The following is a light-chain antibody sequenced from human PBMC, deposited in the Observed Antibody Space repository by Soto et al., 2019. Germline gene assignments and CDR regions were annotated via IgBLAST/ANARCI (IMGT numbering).Light chain of an antibody. J-gene: IGKJ5*01. V-gene: IGKV3D-15*01. CDR2: GAS. CDR3: QQYSNWPPIT. Sequence: EIVMPQSPATLSVSPGERATLSCRASQSVGSNLAWYQQKHGQAPRLLIYGASTRATDIPARFSGSGSGTEFTLTISSLESEDFAVYYCQQYSNWPPITFGQGTRLEIK. CDR1: QSVGSN.